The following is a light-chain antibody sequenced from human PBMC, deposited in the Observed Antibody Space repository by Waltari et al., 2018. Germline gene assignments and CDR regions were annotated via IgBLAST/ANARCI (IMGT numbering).Light chain of an antibody. Sequence: DIQMTQSPSSLSASVGDKVTITCRASQGIINALAWYQQKPGKAPKLLIYAASSLQSGVPSRFSGSGSGTDFTLTISSLQPEDFVVYYCQQQYIYPWTFGQGTRVEIK. CDR2: AAS. CDR1: QGIINA. J-gene: IGKJ1*01. CDR3: QQQYIYPWT. V-gene: IGKV1-17*01.